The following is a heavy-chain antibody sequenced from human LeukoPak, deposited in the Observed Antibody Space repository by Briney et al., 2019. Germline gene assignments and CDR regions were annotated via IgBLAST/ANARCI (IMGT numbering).Heavy chain of an antibody. J-gene: IGHJ4*02. Sequence: GGSLRLSCAASGFTVSSNYMSWVRQAPGKGLEWVSVIYSGGSTCYADSVKGRFTISRDNSKNTLYLQMNSLRAEDTAVYYCVGGGSGSYFDYWGQGTLVTVSS. CDR3: VGGGSGSYFDY. D-gene: IGHD3-10*01. CDR2: IYSGGST. CDR1: GFTVSSNY. V-gene: IGHV3-66*01.